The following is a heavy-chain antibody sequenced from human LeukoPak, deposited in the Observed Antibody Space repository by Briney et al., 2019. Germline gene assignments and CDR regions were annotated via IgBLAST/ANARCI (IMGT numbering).Heavy chain of an antibody. CDR1: GGSISSGDYY. J-gene: IGHJ4*02. CDR3: ARASGYQTNYFDY. D-gene: IGHD3-22*01. Sequence: SETLSLTCTVSGGSISSGDYYWSWIRQPPGKGLEWIGYIYYSGSTYYNPSLKSRVTIPVDTSKNQFSLKLSSVTAADTAVYYCARASGYQTNYFDYWGQGTLVTVSS. V-gene: IGHV4-30-4*01. CDR2: IYYSGST.